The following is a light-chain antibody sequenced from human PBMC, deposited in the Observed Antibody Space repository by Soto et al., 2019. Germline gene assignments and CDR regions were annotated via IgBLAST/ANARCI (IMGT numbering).Light chain of an antibody. CDR3: QQRSSWPPIT. CDR2: DAS. J-gene: IGKJ5*01. CDR1: QSIGNF. V-gene: IGKV3-11*01. Sequence: EIVLTQSPATLSLSPGERATLSCMXSQSIGNFLAWYQQKPGQPPRLLIFDASNRAAGVPARFSGSGSGADFTLTIRSLEPEDFAVYFCQQRSSWPPITFGQGTRLEIK.